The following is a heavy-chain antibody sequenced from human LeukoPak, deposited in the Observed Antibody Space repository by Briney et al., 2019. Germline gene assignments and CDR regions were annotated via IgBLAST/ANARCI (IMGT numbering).Heavy chain of an antibody. J-gene: IGHJ5*02. CDR3: ARHLRYSAYNYYLDP. CDR1: GDSINNYY. D-gene: IGHD5-12*01. V-gene: IGHV4-59*08. Sequence: SETLSLTCTVSGDSINNYYWNWIRQPPGKGLEWIGSIYYTGGTNYNPSLKSRVTISIDTSKNQFSLKLNSVTAADTAVYYCARHLRYSAYNYYLDPWGQGALVTVSS. CDR2: IYYTGGT.